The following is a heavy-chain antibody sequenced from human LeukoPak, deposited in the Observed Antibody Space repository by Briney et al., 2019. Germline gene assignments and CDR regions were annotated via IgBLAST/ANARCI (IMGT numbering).Heavy chain of an antibody. J-gene: IGHJ5*01. CDR3: ANASPRGGFDS. CDR2: ISSSSRTI. V-gene: IGHV3-11*04. Sequence: GGSLTDSRVQPLLSPSIFTICTGCQAPGKGLEWLSSISSSSRTINYADPVQGRVTVSTDNDISSMLLQVNELRREDTAVYYCANASPRGGFDSWAQGTLVSVSS. D-gene: IGHD3-16*01. CDR1: LSPSIFT.